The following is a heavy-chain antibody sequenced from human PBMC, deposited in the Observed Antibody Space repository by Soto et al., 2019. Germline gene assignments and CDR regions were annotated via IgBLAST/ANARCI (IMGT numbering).Heavy chain of an antibody. CDR2: IYWDDDT. D-gene: IGHD3-16*01. CDR3: AHAFGGTSWPNDAFDV. Sequence: QITLKESGPPLVKPTQTLTLTCIFSGFSFSADGVGVGWIRQPPGKALEWLALIYWDDDTRYRPSLKSRLTITKDSSKNQVVLTTTNMDPLDTATYYCAHAFGGTSWPNDAFDVWGQGTVVTVSS. CDR1: GFSFSADGVG. V-gene: IGHV2-5*02. J-gene: IGHJ3*01.